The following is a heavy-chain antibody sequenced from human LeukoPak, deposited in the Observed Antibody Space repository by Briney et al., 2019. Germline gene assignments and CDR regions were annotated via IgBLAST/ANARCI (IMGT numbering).Heavy chain of an antibody. J-gene: IGHJ3*02. Sequence: GGSLRLSCAASGFTFSSYSMNWVRQAPGKGLEWVSSISSSSSYIYYADSVKGRFTISRDNAKNSLYLQMSSLRAEDTAVYYCARRGLWLAHDAFDIWGQGTMVTVSS. CDR1: GFTFSSYS. V-gene: IGHV3-21*01. CDR3: ARRGLWLAHDAFDI. D-gene: IGHD6-19*01. CDR2: ISSSSSYI.